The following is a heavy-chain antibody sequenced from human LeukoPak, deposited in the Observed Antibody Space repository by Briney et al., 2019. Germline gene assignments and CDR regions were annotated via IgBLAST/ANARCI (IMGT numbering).Heavy chain of an antibody. Sequence: SETLSLTCTVSGGSISNYFWSWIRQPPGKGLEWIGYIYYSGSTNYNPSLKSRVTISVDTSKNQFSLKLSSVTAADTAVYYCARVYYSSSYDYWYFDLWGRGTLVTVSS. D-gene: IGHD6-13*01. J-gene: IGHJ2*01. CDR3: ARVYYSSSYDYWYFDL. CDR2: IYYSGST. V-gene: IGHV4-59*01. CDR1: GGSISNYF.